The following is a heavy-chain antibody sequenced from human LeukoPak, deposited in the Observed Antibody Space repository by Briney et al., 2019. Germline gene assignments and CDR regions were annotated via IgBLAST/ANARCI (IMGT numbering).Heavy chain of an antibody. CDR1: GYTFTSYG. CDR3: ARSSCGGDCYSEKTLGY. J-gene: IGHJ4*02. CDR2: ISAYNGNT. V-gene: IGHV1-18*01. Sequence: GASVKVSCKASGYTFTSYGISWVRQAPGQGPEWMGWISAYNGNTNYAQKLQGRVTMTTDTSTSTAYMELRSLRSDDTAVYYCARSSCGGDCYSEKTLGYWGQGTLVTVSS. D-gene: IGHD2-21*02.